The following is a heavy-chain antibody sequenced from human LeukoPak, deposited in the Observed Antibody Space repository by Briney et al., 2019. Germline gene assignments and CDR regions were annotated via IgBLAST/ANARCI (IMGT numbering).Heavy chain of an antibody. CDR3: ASPGTGYSSSWYSFDY. V-gene: IGHV3-48*04. CDR1: GFTFSSYS. Sequence: GGSLRLSCAASGFTFSSYSMNWVRQAPGKGLEWVSYISSSSSTIYYADSVKGRFTISRDDAKNSLYLQMNSLRAEDTAVYYCASPGTGYSSSWYSFDYWGQGTLVTVSS. J-gene: IGHJ4*02. D-gene: IGHD6-13*01. CDR2: ISSSSSTI.